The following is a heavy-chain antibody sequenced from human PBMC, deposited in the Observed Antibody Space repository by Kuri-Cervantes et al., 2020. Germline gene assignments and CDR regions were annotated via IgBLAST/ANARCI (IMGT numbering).Heavy chain of an antibody. D-gene: IGHD6-13*01. J-gene: IGHJ4*02. CDR2: INPNSDGT. V-gene: IGHV1-2*04. CDR3: AIPAGYSSSWDHFDY. CDR1: GYTFTGYY. Sequence: ASVKVSCKASGYTFTGYYIHWVRQAPGQGLEWMGWINPNSDGTNYAQKFQGWVTMTTDTSTSTAYMELRSLRSDDTAVYYCAIPAGYSSSWDHFDYWGQVTLVTVSS.